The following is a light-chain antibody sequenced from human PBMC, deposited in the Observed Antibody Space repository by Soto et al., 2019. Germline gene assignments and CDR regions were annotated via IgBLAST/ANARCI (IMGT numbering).Light chain of an antibody. Sequence: DIQMTQSPSTLSASVGDRVTITCRASQSINNWLAWYQQKPGEAPRLLIYDASNLETGVPSRFSGSGSGTEFTLTINRLRPDDFASYYCQQYDSFWTFGQGTTVET. CDR1: QSINNW. CDR3: QQYDSFWT. J-gene: IGKJ1*01. V-gene: IGKV1-5*01. CDR2: DAS.